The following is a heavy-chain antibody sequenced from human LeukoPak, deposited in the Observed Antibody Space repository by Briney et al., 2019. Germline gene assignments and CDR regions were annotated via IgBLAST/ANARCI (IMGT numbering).Heavy chain of an antibody. Sequence: PGGSLRLSCAASGFTFSSYAMSWVRQAPGKGLEWVSAISGSGGSTYYADSVKGRFTISRDNSKNTLYLQMNSLRAEDTAVYYCAKDPPYDFWSGYQPNWFDPRGQGTLVTVSS. CDR1: GFTFSSYA. V-gene: IGHV3-23*01. J-gene: IGHJ5*02. CDR3: AKDPPYDFWSGYQPNWFDP. CDR2: ISGSGGST. D-gene: IGHD3-3*01.